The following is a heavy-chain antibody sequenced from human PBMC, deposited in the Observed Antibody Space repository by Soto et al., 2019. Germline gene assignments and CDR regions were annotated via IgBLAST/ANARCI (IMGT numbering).Heavy chain of an antibody. CDR2: ISAYNGNT. CDR3: ARDYTTPSWIQEDY. Sequence: VPVKVSCKASGYTFTSYGISWVRQTPGQGLEWMGWISAYNGNTNYAQKLQGRVTMTTDTSTSTAYMELRSLRSGDTAVYYCARDYTTPSWIQEDYWGQGTLVTVSS. CDR1: GYTFTSYG. J-gene: IGHJ4*02. V-gene: IGHV1-18*01. D-gene: IGHD5-18*01.